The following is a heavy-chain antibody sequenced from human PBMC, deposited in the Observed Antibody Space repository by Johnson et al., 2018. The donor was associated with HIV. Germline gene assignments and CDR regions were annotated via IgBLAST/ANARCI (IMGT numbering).Heavy chain of an antibody. D-gene: IGHD3-16*01. Sequence: VQLVESGGGVVRPGGSLRLSCAASGFTFSSYLMSWVRQAPGKGLEWVANIKQDGSEKYYGDSVKGRFTISRDNSKNTLYLQMNSLRAEDTAVYYCAREWGEGAFDIWGQGTMVTVSS. J-gene: IGHJ3*02. CDR2: IKQDGSEK. V-gene: IGHV3-7*01. CDR3: AREWGEGAFDI. CDR1: GFTFSSYL.